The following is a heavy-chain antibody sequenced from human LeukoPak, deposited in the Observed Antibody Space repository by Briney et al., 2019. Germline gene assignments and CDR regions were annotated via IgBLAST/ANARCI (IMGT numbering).Heavy chain of an antibody. CDR1: GYSFTSYW. Sequence: PGGSLRLSCKGSGYSFTSYWIGWVRQMPGKGLEWMGIIYPGDSDTRYSPSFQGQVTISADKSISTAYLQWSSLKASDTAMYYCARQPYWSGGSCYSDYWGQGTLVTVSS. J-gene: IGHJ4*02. D-gene: IGHD2-15*01. CDR3: ARQPYWSGGSCYSDY. V-gene: IGHV5-51*01. CDR2: IYPGDSDT.